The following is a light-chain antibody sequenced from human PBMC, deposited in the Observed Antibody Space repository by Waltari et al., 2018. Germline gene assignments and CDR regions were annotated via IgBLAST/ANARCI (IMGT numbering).Light chain of an antibody. J-gene: IGKJ4*01. CDR1: QSVLSSSDNKNY. CDR2: WSS. Sequence: DIVMTQSPDSLAVSLGERATIKCKSSQSVLSSSDNKNYLAWYQQKPGQPPKLFIYWSSTRESGVPDRFSGSGSGTDFALTISSLQAEDVAVYYCQHYYTSPPTFGGGTKVEIK. CDR3: QHYYTSPPT. V-gene: IGKV4-1*01.